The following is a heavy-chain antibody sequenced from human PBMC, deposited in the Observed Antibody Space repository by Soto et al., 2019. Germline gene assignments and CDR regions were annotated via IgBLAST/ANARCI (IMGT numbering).Heavy chain of an antibody. CDR3: AGVDPYYAHDY. Sequence: GGSLRLSCAASGFTFSTYSMNWVRQAPGKGLEWVSYISSSSSTIFYTDSVKGRFTVSRDNAKNSLYLQMNSLRAEDTAVYYCAGVDPYYAHDYWGQGTVVTVSS. CDR1: GFTFSTYS. CDR2: ISSSSSTI. D-gene: IGHD3-3*01. J-gene: IGHJ4*02. V-gene: IGHV3-48*01.